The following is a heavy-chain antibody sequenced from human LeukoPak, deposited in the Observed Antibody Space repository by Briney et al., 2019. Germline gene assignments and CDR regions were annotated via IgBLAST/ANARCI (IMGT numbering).Heavy chain of an antibody. J-gene: IGHJ4*02. CDR1: GGSFSGYY. V-gene: IGHV4-59*01. CDR2: IYYSGST. Sequence: SETLSLTCAVYGGSFSGYYWSWIRQPPGKGLEWIGYIYYSGSTNYNPSLKSRVTISVDTSKNQFSLKLSSVTAADTAVYYCARGPAHYNWNYSDYWGQGTLVTVSS. CDR3: ARGPAHYNWNYSDY. D-gene: IGHD1-20*01.